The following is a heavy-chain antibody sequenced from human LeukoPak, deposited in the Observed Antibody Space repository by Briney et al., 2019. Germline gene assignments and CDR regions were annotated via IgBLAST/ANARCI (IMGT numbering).Heavy chain of an antibody. CDR3: ATYYDRSGHKLDY. V-gene: IGHV4-4*02. CDR2: VHPSEGT. CDR1: GGSVSHSNW. D-gene: IGHD3-22*01. Sequence: SETLSLTCAVSGGSVSHSNWWTWVRQSPGKGLEWIGEVHPSEGTNYNPSLKSRVTISLDKSKNQFSLELNSVTAADTAIYYCATYYDRSGHKLDYWGQGTLVTVSS. J-gene: IGHJ4*02.